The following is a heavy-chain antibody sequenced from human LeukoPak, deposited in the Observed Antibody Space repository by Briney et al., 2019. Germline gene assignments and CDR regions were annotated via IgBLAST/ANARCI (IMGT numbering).Heavy chain of an antibody. J-gene: IGHJ6*02. CDR3: ARPRRGYSYGSYYYYGMDV. D-gene: IGHD5-18*01. CDR2: ISAYNGNT. Sequence: ASVKVSCKSSGYTFTSYGISWVRQAPGQGLEWMGWISAYNGNTNYAQKLQGRVTMTTDTSTSTAYMELRSLRSDDTAVYYCARPRRGYSYGSYYYYGMDVWGQGTTVTVSS. CDR1: GYTFTSYG. V-gene: IGHV1-18*01.